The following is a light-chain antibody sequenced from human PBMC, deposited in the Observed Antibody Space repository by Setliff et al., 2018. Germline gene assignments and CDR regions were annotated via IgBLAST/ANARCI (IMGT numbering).Light chain of an antibody. J-gene: IGLJ2*01. CDR1: NIGGKT. CDR3: QVWDSSTDHVV. V-gene: IGLV3-21*04. Sequence: SYELTQPPSVSVAPGKAAIITCGGSNIGGKTVHWYQQKPGQAPLPVMYNNDDRPSGIPERFSGSNSGNTATLTIRWAEAGDEADYYCQVWDSSTDHVVFGGGTKVTVL. CDR2: NND.